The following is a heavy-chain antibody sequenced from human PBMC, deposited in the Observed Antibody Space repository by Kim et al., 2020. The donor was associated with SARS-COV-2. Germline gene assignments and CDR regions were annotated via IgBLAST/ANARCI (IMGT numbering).Heavy chain of an antibody. V-gene: IGHV4-34*01. CDR2: INHSGST. Sequence: SETLSLTCAVYGGSFSGYYWSWIRKPPGKGLEWIGEINHSGSTNYNPSLKSRVTISVDTSKNQFSLKLSSVTAADTAVYYCARGAVAGPDDYWGQGTLVTVSS. J-gene: IGHJ4*02. D-gene: IGHD6-19*01. CDR3: ARGAVAGPDDY. CDR1: GGSFSGYY.